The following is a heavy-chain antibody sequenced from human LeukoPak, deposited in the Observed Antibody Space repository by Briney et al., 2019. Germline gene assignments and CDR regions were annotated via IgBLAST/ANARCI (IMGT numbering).Heavy chain of an antibody. Sequence: GGSLRLSCAASGFTFNSYAMSWVRQFPGKGLEWVSSISAGGVTTYYADSVKGRFTISRDNSKNTLDLQMNSLRAEDTAVYYCARCGSDSSGLEYFQHWGQGTLVTVSS. CDR2: ISAGGVTT. J-gene: IGHJ1*01. V-gene: IGHV3-23*01. CDR1: GFTFNSYA. CDR3: ARCGSDSSGLEYFQH. D-gene: IGHD3-22*01.